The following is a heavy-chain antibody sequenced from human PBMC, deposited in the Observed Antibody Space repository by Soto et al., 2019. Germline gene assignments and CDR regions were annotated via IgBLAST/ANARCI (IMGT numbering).Heavy chain of an antibody. Sequence: CLRLSCAASGFTFYDYDMHWVRQVPGKGLEWVSGITWNSNNIGYADSVKGRFAISRDNAKNSLFLQLNSLRVEDTALYYCAKSPGGYYYGMDVWGQGNTVTVSS. CDR2: ITWNSNNI. CDR1: GFTFYDYD. CDR3: AKSPGGYYYGMDV. V-gene: IGHV3-9*01. D-gene: IGHD1-1*01. J-gene: IGHJ6*02.